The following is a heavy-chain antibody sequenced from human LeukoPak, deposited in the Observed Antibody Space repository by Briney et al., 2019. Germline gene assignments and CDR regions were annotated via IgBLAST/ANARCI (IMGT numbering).Heavy chain of an antibody. J-gene: IGHJ3*02. CDR3: ARVGMTTVTYGGAFDI. D-gene: IGHD4-17*01. CDR1: GGSISSGDYY. CDR2: IYYSGST. V-gene: IGHV4-30-4*01. Sequence: PSQTLSLTCTVSGGSISSGDYYWSWIRQPPGKGLEWIGYIYYSGSTYYNPSLKSRVTISVDTSKNQFSLKLSSVTAADTAVYYCARVGMTTVTYGGAFDIWGQGTMVTVSS.